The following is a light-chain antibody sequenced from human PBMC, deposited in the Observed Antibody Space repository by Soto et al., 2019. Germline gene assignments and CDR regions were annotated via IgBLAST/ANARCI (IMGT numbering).Light chain of an antibody. Sequence: DIQMTQSPSSLSASVGDRVTITCRASQSISTYLNWYQQKPGKAPKLLIYATSRLQSGVPSRFSGSGSGTDFTLTISSLQPEDFATYYCLQHFNFSWTFGQGTKVE. CDR2: ATS. CDR1: QSISTY. J-gene: IGKJ1*01. V-gene: IGKV1-39*01. CDR3: LQHFNFSWT.